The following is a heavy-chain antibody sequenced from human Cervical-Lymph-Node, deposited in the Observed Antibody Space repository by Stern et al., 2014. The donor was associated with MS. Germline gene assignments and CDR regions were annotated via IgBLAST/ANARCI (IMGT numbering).Heavy chain of an antibody. CDR3: ARASMVRGVISRHFDY. Sequence: QVQLQESGPGLVTPSGTLSLTCAVSGDSITSNSWWTWVRQAPGKGLEWIGEIYHSGITTYNPSLESRVTISIYKSNNQFSLRLSSVTAADTAVYYCARASMVRGVISRHFDYWGQGTLVTVSS. J-gene: IGHJ4*02. D-gene: IGHD3-10*01. CDR2: IYHSGIT. CDR1: GDSITSNSW. V-gene: IGHV4-4*02.